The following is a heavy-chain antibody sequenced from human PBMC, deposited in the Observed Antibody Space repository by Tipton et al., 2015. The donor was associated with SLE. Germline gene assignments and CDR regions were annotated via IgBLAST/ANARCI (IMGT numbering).Heavy chain of an antibody. V-gene: IGHV4-38-2*02. D-gene: IGHD1-26*01. CDR3: ATGIIVKYSGSLPLYAYSI. Sequence: TLSLTCTVSLYSIGSGFYWDWVRRPPGKGLEWIATMHHNGSTYYNPSLRSRVTISMDTSRNQFSLRLKSVTAADTAVYYCATGIIVKYSGSLPLYAYSIWGQGTMVTVS. J-gene: IGHJ3*02. CDR2: MHHNGST. CDR1: LYSIGSGFY.